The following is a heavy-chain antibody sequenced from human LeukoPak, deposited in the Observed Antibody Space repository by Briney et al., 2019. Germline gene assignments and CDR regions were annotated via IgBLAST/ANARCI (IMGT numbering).Heavy chain of an antibody. CDR1: GFTFSSYW. Sequence: GGSLRLSCAASGFTFSSYWMNWVRQAPGKGLVWVSRIASDGSSTTYADSVKGRFSISRDNAKNTLYLQINSLRVEDTAVYYCVRPDIVTVPLGCWGQGTLVTVSS. V-gene: IGHV3-74*01. D-gene: IGHD2-2*01. J-gene: IGHJ4*02. CDR2: IASDGSST. CDR3: VRPDIVTVPLGC.